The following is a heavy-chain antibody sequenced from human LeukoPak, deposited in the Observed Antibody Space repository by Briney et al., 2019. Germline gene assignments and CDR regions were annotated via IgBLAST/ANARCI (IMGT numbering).Heavy chain of an antibody. CDR1: GGSISSSSYY. Sequence: PSETLSLTCTVSGGSISSSSYYWSWIRQPPGKGLEWIAYIYYSGTTNYNPSLKSRVTLSVDTSKNQFSLKLRSVTAADTAVYYCARGIRYSSGSHFDYWGQGTLVTVSS. CDR3: ARGIRYSSGSHFDY. J-gene: IGHJ4*02. CDR2: IYYSGTT. V-gene: IGHV4-61*01. D-gene: IGHD6-19*01.